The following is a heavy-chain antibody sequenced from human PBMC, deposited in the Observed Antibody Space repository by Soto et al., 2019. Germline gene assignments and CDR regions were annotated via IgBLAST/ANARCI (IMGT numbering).Heavy chain of an antibody. Sequence: VQLLESGGGLVQPGGSLRLSCAASEFTLSSYAMSWVRQAPGKGLQWVSSISGDNTYYADSVKGRFTIARNKSKNSVDLQMNSLRAEDTAVYFCATDRALGATLGAIDFWGQGTLVTVSS. V-gene: IGHV3-23*01. J-gene: IGHJ4*02. CDR3: ATDRALGATLGAIDF. CDR2: ISGDNT. D-gene: IGHD1-26*01. CDR1: EFTLSSYA.